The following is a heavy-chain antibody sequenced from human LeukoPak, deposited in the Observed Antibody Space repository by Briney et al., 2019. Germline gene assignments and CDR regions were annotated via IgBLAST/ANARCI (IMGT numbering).Heavy chain of an antibody. CDR1: GFTFSSYS. CDR2: IRYDGSNK. V-gene: IGHV3-30*02. Sequence: PGGSLRLSCAASGFTFSSYSMNWVRQAPGKGLEWVAFIRYDGSNKYYADSVKGRFTISRDNSKNTLYLQMNSLRAEDTAVYYCAKAWFTSGSYAAPDYWGQGTLVTVSS. CDR3: AKAWFTSGSYAAPDY. D-gene: IGHD1-26*01. J-gene: IGHJ4*02.